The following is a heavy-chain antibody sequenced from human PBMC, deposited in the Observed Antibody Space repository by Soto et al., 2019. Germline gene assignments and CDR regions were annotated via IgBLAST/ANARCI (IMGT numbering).Heavy chain of an antibody. CDR2: IVVGSGNT. V-gene: IGHV1-58*01. CDR1: GFTFTSSA. CDR3: AAGYYYDSSGYEEDY. D-gene: IGHD3-22*01. J-gene: IGHJ4*02. Sequence: QMQLVQSGPEVKKPGTSVKVSCKASGFTFTSSAVQWVRQARGQRLEWIGWIVVGSGNTNYAQKFQERVTITRDMSTSTAYMELSSLRSEDTAVYYCAAGYYYDSSGYEEDYWGQGTLVTVSS.